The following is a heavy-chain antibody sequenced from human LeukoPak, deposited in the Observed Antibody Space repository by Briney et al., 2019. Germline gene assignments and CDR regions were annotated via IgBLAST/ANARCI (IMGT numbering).Heavy chain of an antibody. D-gene: IGHD6-13*01. CDR3: ARDRGIAAYFDY. CDR2: IYYSGST. CDR1: GGSISSSSYY. V-gene: IGHV4-39*07. Sequence: SETLSLTCTVSGGSISSSSYYWGWIRQPPGEGLEWIGGIYYSGSTYYNPSLKSRVTISVDTSKNQFSLKLSSVTAADTAVYYCARDRGIAAYFDYWGQGTLVTVSS. J-gene: IGHJ4*02.